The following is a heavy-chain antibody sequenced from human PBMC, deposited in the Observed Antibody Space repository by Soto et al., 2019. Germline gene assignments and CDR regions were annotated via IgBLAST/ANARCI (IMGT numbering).Heavy chain of an antibody. CDR2: TSYDGSDK. CDR3: ARWGTTGGLDV. Sequence: QVHLVESGGGVVQPGTSLRVSCVGSGFTFRSYVIHWVRQAPGKGLEWVALTSYDGSDKYYGDSVRGRFTISRDNSRNTVDLEMDSLRLEDTALYYCARWGTTGGLDVWGQGTLVSVS. J-gene: IGHJ1*01. V-gene: IGHV3-33*01. CDR1: GFTFRSYV. D-gene: IGHD3-16*01.